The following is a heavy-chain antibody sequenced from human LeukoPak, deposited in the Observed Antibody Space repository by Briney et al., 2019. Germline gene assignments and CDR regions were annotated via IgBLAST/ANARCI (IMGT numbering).Heavy chain of an antibody. V-gene: IGHV3-13*04. D-gene: IGHD3-9*01. CDR2: IGFAGDT. J-gene: IGHJ4*02. Sequence: GGSLRLSCAASGFTFSTYDMHWVRQATGKGLEWVSAIGFAGDTYYSGSVKGRFTISRENGKNFLFLQMNSLRAGDTAVYYCARGNILTGYEYWGQGALVTVSS. CDR3: ARGNILTGYEY. CDR1: GFTFSTYD.